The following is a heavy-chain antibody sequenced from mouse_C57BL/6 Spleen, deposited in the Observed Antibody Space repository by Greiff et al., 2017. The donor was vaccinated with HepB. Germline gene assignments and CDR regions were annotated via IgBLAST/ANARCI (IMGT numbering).Heavy chain of an antibody. D-gene: IGHD2-4*01. J-gene: IGHJ1*03. CDR2: IWSGGST. CDR1: GFSLTSYG. Sequence: QVQLQQSGPGLVQPSQSLSITCPVSGFSLTSYGVHWVRQSPGKGLEWLGVIWSGGSTDYNAAFISRLSISKDNSKSQVFFKMNSLQADDTAIYYCARSRMYYDYGYFDVWGTGTTVTVSS. CDR3: ARSRMYYDYGYFDV. V-gene: IGHV2-2*01.